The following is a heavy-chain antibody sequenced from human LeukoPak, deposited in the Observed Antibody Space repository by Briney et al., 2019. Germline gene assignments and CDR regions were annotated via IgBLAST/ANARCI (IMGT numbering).Heavy chain of an antibody. CDR2: INPKRGAT. J-gene: IGHJ3*02. CDR3: ARGPYSYDSSGAFDI. V-gene: IGHV1-2*02. D-gene: IGHD3-22*01. Sequence: ASVKVSCKASGYTFTGYYLHWVRQAPGQGLEWIGWINPKRGATKYAQKFQARVTMTRDTSISTVYMELSSLRSDDTAVYFCARGPYSYDSSGAFDIWGQGTMVTVSS. CDR1: GYTFTGYY.